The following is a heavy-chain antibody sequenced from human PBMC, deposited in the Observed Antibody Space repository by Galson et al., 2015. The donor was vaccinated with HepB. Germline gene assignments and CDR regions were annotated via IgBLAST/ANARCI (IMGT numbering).Heavy chain of an antibody. D-gene: IGHD3-3*01. Sequence: SLRLSCAASGFTFSTYDMHWVRQAAGKGLEWVSGIGSTGDTYYPGSVKGRFTISRENAKNSLFLQMNSLRAGDTAVYYCARGIWSAEDVWGQGTTVIVSS. CDR2: IGSTGDT. J-gene: IGHJ6*02. CDR1: GFTFSTYD. CDR3: ARGIWSAEDV. V-gene: IGHV3-13*04.